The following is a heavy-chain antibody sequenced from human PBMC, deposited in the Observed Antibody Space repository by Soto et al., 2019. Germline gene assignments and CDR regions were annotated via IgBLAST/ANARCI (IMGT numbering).Heavy chain of an antibody. CDR1: GYTFTSYA. CDR3: ARGSAMITFGGVIAPRDY. Sequence: SSVKVSCKASGYTFTSYAMHWVRQAPGQRLEWMGWINAGNGNTKYSQKFQGRVTITRDTSASTAYMELSSLRSEDTAVYYCARGSAMITFGGVIAPRDYWGQGALVTVSS. V-gene: IGHV1-3*01. D-gene: IGHD3-16*02. CDR2: INAGNGNT. J-gene: IGHJ4*02.